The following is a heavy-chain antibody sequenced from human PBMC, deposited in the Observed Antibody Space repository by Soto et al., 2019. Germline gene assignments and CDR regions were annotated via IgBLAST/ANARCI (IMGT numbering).Heavy chain of an antibody. D-gene: IGHD3-10*01. J-gene: IGHJ4*02. CDR2: NIPIIGTA. CDR1: GGTFNNYA. V-gene: IGHV1-69*01. CDR3: ARGGVDVGATSALDY. Sequence: QVQLVQSGAEVKKPGSSVKVSCKASGGTFNNYAISWVRQAPGQGHEWMGGNIPIIGTADYAHKFQGRRAIRADESTGTTFMELSSLRPEHAAPYYCARGGVDVGATSALDYWGQGTLVTVSS.